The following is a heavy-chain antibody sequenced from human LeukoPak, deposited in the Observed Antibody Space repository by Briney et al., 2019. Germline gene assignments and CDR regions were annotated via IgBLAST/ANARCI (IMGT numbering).Heavy chain of an antibody. Sequence: ASVKVSCKASGYTFTSYDINRVRQATGQGLEWMGWMNPNSGNTGYAQKFQGRVTMTRNTSISTAYMELSSLRSEDTAVYYCARGLRGTMVRGVIKRPYYFDYWGQGTLVTVSS. CDR3: ARGLRGTMVRGVIKRPYYFDY. J-gene: IGHJ4*02. CDR2: MNPNSGNT. V-gene: IGHV1-8*01. CDR1: GYTFTSYD. D-gene: IGHD3-10*01.